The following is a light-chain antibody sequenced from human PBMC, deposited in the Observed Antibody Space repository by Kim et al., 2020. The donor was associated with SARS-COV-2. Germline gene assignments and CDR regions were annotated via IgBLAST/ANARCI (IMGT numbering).Light chain of an antibody. CDR1: RHNVGDQG. V-gene: IGLV10-54*04. CDR2: RDN. Sequence: RRPPTLPYTANRHNVGDQGLLLLHHPPGPPPTPLSYRDNNRPSEISERFSASRSGNTASLTITGLQPADEADYYCSASDSSLSAWVFGAGTQLTVL. J-gene: IGLJ3*02. CDR3: SASDSSLSAWV.